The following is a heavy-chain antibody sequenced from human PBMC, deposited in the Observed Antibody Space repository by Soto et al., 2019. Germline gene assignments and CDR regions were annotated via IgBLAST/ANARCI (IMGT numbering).Heavy chain of an antibody. J-gene: IGHJ6*02. Sequence: QVQLQESGPGLVKPSQTLSLTCTVSGGSINSGGYYWSWIRQHPGKGLEWIGKIYYSGVTSYNPSRKSCVTMSIDTSKYQFFLKMTSVAAADTVVYYCASAGDCSGGSCYLGYGLDVWGRGTTVTVSS. CDR2: IYYSGVT. CDR1: GGSINSGGYY. CDR3: ASAGDCSGGSCYLGYGLDV. V-gene: IGHV4-31*03. D-gene: IGHD2-15*01.